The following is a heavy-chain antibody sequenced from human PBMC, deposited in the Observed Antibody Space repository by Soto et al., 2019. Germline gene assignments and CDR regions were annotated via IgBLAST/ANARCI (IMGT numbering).Heavy chain of an antibody. Sequence: GGSLRLSCAASGFTFSPYAMSWVRQAPGKGLEWVSAISGSGGSTYYADSVKGRFTISRDNSKNTLYLQMNSLRAEDTAVYYCAKGSYCTNGICYNYWGQGTLVTVSS. D-gene: IGHD2-8*01. CDR3: AKGSYCTNGICYNY. CDR2: ISGSGGST. J-gene: IGHJ4*02. CDR1: GFTFSPYA. V-gene: IGHV3-23*01.